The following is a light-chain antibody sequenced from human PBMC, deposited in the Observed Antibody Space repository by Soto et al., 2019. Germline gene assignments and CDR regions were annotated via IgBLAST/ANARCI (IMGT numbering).Light chain of an antibody. CDR1: SSNIGSNT. CDR2: SNN. Sequence: QSVLTQPPSASGTPGQRVTISCSGSSSNIGSNTVNWYQQLPGTAPKLLIYSNNQRPSGVPDRFSGSKSGTSASLAISGLQSEDEADYYCAAWDDSLNGPHYVFGTGPKVTVL. V-gene: IGLV1-44*01. J-gene: IGLJ1*01. CDR3: AAWDDSLNGPHYV.